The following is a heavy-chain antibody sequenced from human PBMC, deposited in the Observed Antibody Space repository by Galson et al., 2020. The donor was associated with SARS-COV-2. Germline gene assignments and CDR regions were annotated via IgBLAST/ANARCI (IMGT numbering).Heavy chain of an antibody. CDR2: IYTSGST. CDR1: GGSISSGSYY. D-gene: IGHD5-12*01. CDR3: AREALVATILRYFDY. Sequence: SETLSLTCTVSGGSISSGSYYWSWIRQPAGKGLEWIGRIYTSGSTNYNPSLKSRVTISVDTSKNQFSLKLSSVTAADTAVYYCAREALVATILRYFDYWGQGTLVTVSS. J-gene: IGHJ4*02. V-gene: IGHV4-61*02.